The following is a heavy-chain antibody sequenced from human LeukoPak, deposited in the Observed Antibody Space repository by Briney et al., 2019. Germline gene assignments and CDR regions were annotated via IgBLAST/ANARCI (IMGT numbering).Heavy chain of an antibody. CDR2: IYYSGRT. J-gene: IGHJ4*02. V-gene: IGHV4-59*08. CDR3: ARGTDITVAGNY. D-gene: IGHD6-19*01. Sequence: PSETLSLTCTVSGGSISTYYWYWIRQPPGKGLEWIGYIYYSGRTNYNRSYKSRVTISLDTSRNQFSLRLSSVTAADTAMYYCARGTDITVAGNYWGQGTLVTVSS. CDR1: GGSISTYY.